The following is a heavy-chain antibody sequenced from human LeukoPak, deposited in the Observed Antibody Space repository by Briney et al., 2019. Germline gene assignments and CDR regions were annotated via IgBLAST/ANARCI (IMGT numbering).Heavy chain of an antibody. V-gene: IGHV4-59*01. J-gene: IGHJ3*02. D-gene: IGHD6-13*01. CDR1: GGSISSYY. CDR3: ARDHSSSWDGGAFDI. CDR2: IYYSGST. Sequence: PSETLFLTCTVSGGSISSYYWSWIRQPPGKGLEWIGYIYYSGSTNYNPSLKSRVTISVDTSKNQFSLKLSSVTAADTAVYYCARDHSSSWDGGAFDIWGQGTMVTVSS.